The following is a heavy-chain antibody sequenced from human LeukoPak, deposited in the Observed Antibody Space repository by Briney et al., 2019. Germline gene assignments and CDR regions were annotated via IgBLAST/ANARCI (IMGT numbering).Heavy chain of an antibody. CDR3: ARPQGRTVTTMIYYYYYYGMDV. CDR1: GYTFTSYY. V-gene: IGHV1-46*01. J-gene: IGHJ6*02. D-gene: IGHD4-17*01. CDR2: VNPSGGSI. Sequence: ASVKVSCKASGYTFTSYYVHWVRQAPGQGLEWMGRVNPSGGSIHYAQKFQGRVTMTRDTSTSTVYMELGSLSSEDTAVYYCARPQGRTVTTMIYYYYYYGMDVWGQGTTVTVSS.